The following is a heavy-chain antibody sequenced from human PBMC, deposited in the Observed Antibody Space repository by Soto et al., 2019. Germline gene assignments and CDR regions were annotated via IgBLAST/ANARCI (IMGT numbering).Heavy chain of an antibody. V-gene: IGHV1-18*04. D-gene: IGHD3-3*01. CDR1: GYTFSRHG. CDR3: ARGADDFSSGYYYAY. J-gene: IGHJ4*02. CDR2: SGNT. Sequence: QVQLVQSGAEVKKPGASVTVSCKASGYTFSRHGISWVRQAPGQGLEWMAWSGNTNYAQKFQGRLTLTTNPSTRTAYMELRSLRSDDTAVYYCARGADDFSSGYYYAYCGQGTLVTVSS.